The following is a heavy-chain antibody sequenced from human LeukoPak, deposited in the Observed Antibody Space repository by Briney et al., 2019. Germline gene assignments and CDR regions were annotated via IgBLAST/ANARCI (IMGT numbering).Heavy chain of an antibody. J-gene: IGHJ6*02. D-gene: IGHD5-18*01. CDR1: GFAFGDHA. Sequence: GGSLRLSCTVSGFAFGDHAMSWVRQAPGKGLEWVGFIRSKTYGGTTEYAASVKGRFIISRDDSTSIAYLQMNSLKTEDTAVYYCTRGPIQLWLYHGMDVWGQGTTVTVSS. CDR3: TRGPIQLWLYHGMDV. V-gene: IGHV3-49*04. CDR2: IRSKTYGGTT.